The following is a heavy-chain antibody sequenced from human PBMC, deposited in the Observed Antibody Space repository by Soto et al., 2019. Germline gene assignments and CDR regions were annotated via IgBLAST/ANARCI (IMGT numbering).Heavy chain of an antibody. D-gene: IGHD6-6*01. CDR2: INPSGGST. Sequence: QVQLVQSGAEVKKPGASVKVSCKASGYTFTSYYMHWVRQAPGQGLEWMGIINPSGGSTRYAQKFQGRVTMTRDTSTSTVYMELSSLRSEDTAVYYCAREIAAAGGFDYWGQGTLVTVSS. V-gene: IGHV1-46*01. J-gene: IGHJ4*02. CDR1: GYTFTSYY. CDR3: AREIAAAGGFDY.